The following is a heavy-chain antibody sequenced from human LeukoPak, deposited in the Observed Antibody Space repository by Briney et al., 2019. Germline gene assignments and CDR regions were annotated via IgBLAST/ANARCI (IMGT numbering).Heavy chain of an antibody. CDR3: ARKTDAKSYYPD. Sequence: PSETLSLTCSVSGSSIASRNWWGWIRQPPGKGLEWIGYIYYTGSIYYNPSLKSRVTMSVDTSKNQFSLRLGSVTAVDTAVYYCARKTDAKSYYPDWGQGTLVTVSS. CDR1: GSSIASRNW. V-gene: IGHV4-28*05. J-gene: IGHJ4*02. CDR2: IYYTGSI. D-gene: IGHD3-10*01.